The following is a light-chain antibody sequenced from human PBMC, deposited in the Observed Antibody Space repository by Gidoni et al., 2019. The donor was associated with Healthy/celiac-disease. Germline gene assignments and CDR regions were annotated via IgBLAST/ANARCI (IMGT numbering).Light chain of an antibody. CDR2: QDS. J-gene: IGLJ2*01. CDR1: KLGDKY. Sequence: SDELMQPPSVSVPPGQTASITCSGDKLGDKYACWYQQKPGQSPVRVIYQDSKRPSGIPVRFSGSNSANTATLTIRGTQAMDEADYYCQAWDSSTVVFGGGTKLTVL. V-gene: IGLV3-1*01. CDR3: QAWDSSTVV.